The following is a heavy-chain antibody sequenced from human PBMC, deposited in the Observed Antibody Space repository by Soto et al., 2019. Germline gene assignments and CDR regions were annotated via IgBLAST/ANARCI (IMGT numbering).Heavy chain of an antibody. CDR1: GYTFITSYY. Sequence: GASVKVSCKASGYTFITSYYTHWVRQAPGQGLEWMGIINPTGTMTKYSERFQGRLTMTRDTSTSTDYMELSTPTSEDTAVYFCARDTGYDHDAFDIWGQGTMVTVSS. D-gene: IGHD5-12*01. J-gene: IGHJ3*02. CDR3: ARDTGYDHDAFDI. CDR2: INPTGTMT. V-gene: IGHV1-46*01.